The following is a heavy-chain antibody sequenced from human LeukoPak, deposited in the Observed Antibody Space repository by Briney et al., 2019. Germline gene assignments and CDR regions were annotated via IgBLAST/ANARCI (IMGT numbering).Heavy chain of an antibody. V-gene: IGHV1-69*05. CDR1: GGTFSSYA. Sequence: ASVKVSCKASGGTFSSYAISWVRQAPGQGLEWMGGIIPIFGTANYAQKFQGRVTITTDESTSTAYMELSSLRTEDTAVYYCARDNNWNYERWFDPWGQGTLVTVSS. CDR2: IIPIFGTA. D-gene: IGHD1-7*01. J-gene: IGHJ5*02. CDR3: ARDNNWNYERWFDP.